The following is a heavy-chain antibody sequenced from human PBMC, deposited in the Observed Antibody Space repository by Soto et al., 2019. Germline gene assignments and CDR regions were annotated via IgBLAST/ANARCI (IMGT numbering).Heavy chain of an antibody. CDR2: ISGSGGST. CDR3: AREFYYYYMDV. CDR1: GFTFSSYT. V-gene: IGHV3-23*01. Sequence: GGSLRLSCAASGFTFSSYTMSWVRQAPGKGLEWVSRISGSGGSTHYADSVKGRFTISRDNSKNTLYLQMNSLRAEDTAVYYCAREFYYYYMDVWGKGTTVTVSS. J-gene: IGHJ6*03.